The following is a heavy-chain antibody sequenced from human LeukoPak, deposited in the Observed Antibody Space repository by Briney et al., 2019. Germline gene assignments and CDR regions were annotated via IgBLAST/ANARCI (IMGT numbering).Heavy chain of an antibody. J-gene: IGHJ4*02. D-gene: IGHD2-15*01. V-gene: IGHV3-7*05. CDR1: GFTFSNYW. CDR2: IKQDGSET. CDR3: AREWWYLDY. Sequence: GGSLRLSCTATGFTFSNYWMSWVRQTPEKGLEWVANIKQDGSETVYVDSVKGRFTISRDNAQSSLYLQMNSLRAEDTAVYYCAREWWYLDYWGQGTLATVSS.